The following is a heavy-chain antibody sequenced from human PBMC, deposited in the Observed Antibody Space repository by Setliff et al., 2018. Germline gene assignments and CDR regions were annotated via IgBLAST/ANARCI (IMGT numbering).Heavy chain of an antibody. V-gene: IGHV4-59*01. CDR3: ARLPRTVTHFDY. CDR2: IYYSGST. D-gene: IGHD4-17*01. Sequence: SETLSLTCSVSGGSISSYYWSWIRQPPGKGLEWIGYIYYSGSTNYNPSLKSRVTISVDTSKNQFSLTLSSVTAADTAVYFCARLPRTVTHFDYWGQGALVTVSS. CDR1: GGSISSYY. J-gene: IGHJ4*02.